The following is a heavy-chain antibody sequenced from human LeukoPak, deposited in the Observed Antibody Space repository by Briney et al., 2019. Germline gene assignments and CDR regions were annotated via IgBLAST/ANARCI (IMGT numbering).Heavy chain of an antibody. Sequence: GASVKVSCKASGYTFTSYDINWVRQATGQGLEWRGWMNPNSGNTVYAQKFQGRVTMTRNTSISTAYMELSSLRSEDTPVYYCARVPTRGWWERPRGGAEWFDPWGQGTMVTVSS. V-gene: IGHV1-8*01. CDR1: GYTFTSYD. D-gene: IGHD1-26*01. CDR2: MNPNSGNT. J-gene: IGHJ5*02. CDR3: ARVPTRGWWERPRGGAEWFDP.